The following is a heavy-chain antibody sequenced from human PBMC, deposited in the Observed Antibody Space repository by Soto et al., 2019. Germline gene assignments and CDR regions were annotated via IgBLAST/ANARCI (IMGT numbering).Heavy chain of an antibody. CDR2: ISYDGSNK. CDR3: ARESGYYYDSSGYYYSGPGDAFDI. D-gene: IGHD3-22*01. V-gene: IGHV3-30-3*01. J-gene: IGHJ3*02. CDR1: GFTFSSYA. Sequence: GSLRLSCAASGFTFSSYAMHWVRQAPGKGLEWVAVISYDGSNKYYADSVKGRFTISRDNSKNTLYLQMNSLRAEDTAVYYCARESGYYYDSSGYYYSGPGDAFDIWGQGTMVTVSS.